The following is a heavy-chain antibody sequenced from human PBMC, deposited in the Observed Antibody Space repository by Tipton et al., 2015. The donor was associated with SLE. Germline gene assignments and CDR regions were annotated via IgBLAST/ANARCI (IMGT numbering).Heavy chain of an antibody. D-gene: IGHD1-26*01. J-gene: IGHJ4*02. CDR2: IYYSGST. V-gene: IGHV4-31*03. CDR1: GGSISSGGYY. CDR3: AGGVGSRYFDY. Sequence: TLSLTCTVSGGSISSGGYYWSWIRQHPGKGLEWIGYIYYSGSTYYNPSLKSRVTISVDTSKNQFSPKLSSVTAADTAVYYCAGGVGSRYFDYWGQGTLVTVSS.